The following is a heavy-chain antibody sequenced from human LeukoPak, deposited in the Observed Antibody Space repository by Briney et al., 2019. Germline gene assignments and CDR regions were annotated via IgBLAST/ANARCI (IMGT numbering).Heavy chain of an antibody. CDR3: ANLGYCISTSCYIPRD. V-gene: IGHV3-21*01. CDR2: ISSSSTFL. J-gene: IGHJ4*02. D-gene: IGHD2-2*02. Sequence: GGSLRLSCAASGFTFSSYSMNWVRQAPGKGLEWVSSISSSSTFLSYADSLYSPFPISRDNSKNSLYLQMNSLRAEDTAVYYCANLGYCISTSCYIPRDWGQGTLVTVSS. CDR1: GFTFSSYS.